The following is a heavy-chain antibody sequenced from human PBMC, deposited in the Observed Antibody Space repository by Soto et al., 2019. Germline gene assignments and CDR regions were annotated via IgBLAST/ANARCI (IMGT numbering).Heavy chain of an antibody. Sequence: GGSLRLSCAASGFTFSSYSMSWVRQAPGKGLEWVSGFRSSGDGGTTYYADSVKGRFTISRDNSENTLFLQMNSLRAEDTAIYYCAKKVNSGPGSQYFDYWGQGTLVTVS. CDR3: AKKVNSGPGSQYFDY. CDR1: GFTFSSYS. CDR2: FRSSGDGGTT. V-gene: IGHV3-23*01. D-gene: IGHD3-10*01. J-gene: IGHJ4*02.